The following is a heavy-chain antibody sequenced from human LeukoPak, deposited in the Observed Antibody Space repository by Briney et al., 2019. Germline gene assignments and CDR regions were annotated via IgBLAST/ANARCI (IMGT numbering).Heavy chain of an antibody. CDR1: GAPFSSYA. CDR2: IIPIFGTA. J-gene: IGHJ4*02. V-gene: IGHV1-69*05. D-gene: IGHD5-18*01. Sequence: ASVKVSCKASGAPFSSYAISWVRQAPGQGLEWMGGIIPIFGTANYAQKFQGRVTITTDESTSTAYMELSSLRSEDTAVYYCARLGGPNSYGYGYWGQGTLVTVSS. CDR3: ARLGGPNSYGYGY.